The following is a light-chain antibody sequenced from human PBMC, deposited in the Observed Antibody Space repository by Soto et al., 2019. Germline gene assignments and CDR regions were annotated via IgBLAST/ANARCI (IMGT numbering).Light chain of an antibody. J-gene: IGLJ2*01. V-gene: IGLV3-21*04. CDR3: QVWDNTSDHVV. Sequence: SYELTQPPSVSVAPGKTARITCGGKTIGSKSVHWYQQKPGQAPVLVIYYDRDRPSGIPERFSGSNSGHTATLTISRVEAGDEADYYCQVWDNTSDHVVFGGGTKLTVL. CDR1: TIGSKS. CDR2: YDR.